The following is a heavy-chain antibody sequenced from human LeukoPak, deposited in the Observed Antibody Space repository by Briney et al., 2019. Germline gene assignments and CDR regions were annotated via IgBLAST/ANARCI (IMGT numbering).Heavy chain of an antibody. Sequence: SETLSLTCAVYGGSFSGYYWSWIRQPPGEGLEWIGEIDHSGSTNYNPSLKSRVTISLDTSKNQFSLKLSSVTAADTAVYYCARLYYSDSSGYYYLKVKEIVQDYWGQGTLVTVSS. CDR3: ARLYYSDSSGYYYLKVKEIVQDY. CDR1: GGSFSGYY. D-gene: IGHD3-22*01. J-gene: IGHJ4*02. V-gene: IGHV4-34*01. CDR2: IDHSGST.